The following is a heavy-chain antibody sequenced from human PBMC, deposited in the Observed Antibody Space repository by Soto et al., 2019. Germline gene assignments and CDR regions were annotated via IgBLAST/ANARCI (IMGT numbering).Heavy chain of an antibody. D-gene: IGHD3-3*01. CDR3: ARLDRALDY. CDR2: IYDSGST. CDR1: GGSISGYY. Sequence: SETLSLTCTFSGGSISGYYWSWIRQPPGKGLEWIGYIYDSGSTSHNPSLKSRVIISADTSKKQFSLKLSSVTAADTAVYFCARLDRALDYWGQGTLVTVSS. V-gene: IGHV4-59*01. J-gene: IGHJ4*02.